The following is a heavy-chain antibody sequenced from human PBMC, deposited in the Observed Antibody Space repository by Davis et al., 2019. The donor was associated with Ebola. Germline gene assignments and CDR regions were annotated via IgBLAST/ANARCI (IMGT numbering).Heavy chain of an antibody. V-gene: IGHV1-2*02. D-gene: IGHD3-10*01. J-gene: IGHJ6*02. CDR2: INPISGDT. CDR1: GYTLTDYQ. Sequence: ASVKVSCKASGYTLTDYQMHWVRQAPGQGLEWMGGINPISGDTNYAEKFQGRVSMTRDTSSTTVYMELTSLRSDDTAVYYCARDLSYSYYYHYYGMDVWGQGTTVTVSS. CDR3: ARDLSYSYYYHYYGMDV.